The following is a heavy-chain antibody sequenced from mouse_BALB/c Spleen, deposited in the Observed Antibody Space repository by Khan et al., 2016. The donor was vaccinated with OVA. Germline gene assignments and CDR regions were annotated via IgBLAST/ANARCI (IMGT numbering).Heavy chain of an antibody. CDR1: GYSITSDYA. V-gene: IGHV3-2*02. CDR2: ISYSGNT. D-gene: IGHD1-1*01. CDR3: ASVYGGDFDY. J-gene: IGHJ2*01. Sequence: EVQLQESGPGLVKPSQSLSLTCTVTGYSITSDYAWNWIRQFPGNKLEWMGYISYSGNTKYNPSLKSRISITRDTSKNQFFLPLNSVTIEDAATYYCASVYGGDFDYWGQGTTLTVSS.